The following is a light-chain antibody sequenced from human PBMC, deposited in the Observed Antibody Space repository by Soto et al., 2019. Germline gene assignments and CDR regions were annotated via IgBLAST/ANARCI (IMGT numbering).Light chain of an antibody. CDR2: GAS. V-gene: IGKV3-20*01. J-gene: IGKJ5*01. Sequence: EIVLTQSPGTLSLSPGEIATLTFRASQSVSNFLAWYQQKPGQAPRLLIYGASSRATGIPDRFSGSGSGTDFTLTISRLEPEDFAVYYCQQYGSSPNTFGQGTRLEIK. CDR1: QSVSNF. CDR3: QQYGSSPNT.